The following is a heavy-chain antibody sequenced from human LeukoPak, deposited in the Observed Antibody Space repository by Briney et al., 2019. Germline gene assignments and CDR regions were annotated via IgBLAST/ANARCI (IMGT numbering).Heavy chain of an antibody. CDR3: ARRRSGSFTGTFYYYYYMDV. J-gene: IGHJ6*03. CDR2: IYYSGST. CDR1: GGSVSDYY. Sequence: SETLSLTCTISGGSVSDYYWSWIRQPPGKGLEWIGSIYYSGSTYYNPSLKSRVTISVDTSKNQFSLKLSSVTAAETAVYYCARRRSGSFTGTFYYYYYMDVWGKGTTVTISS. V-gene: IGHV4-39*07. D-gene: IGHD1-26*01.